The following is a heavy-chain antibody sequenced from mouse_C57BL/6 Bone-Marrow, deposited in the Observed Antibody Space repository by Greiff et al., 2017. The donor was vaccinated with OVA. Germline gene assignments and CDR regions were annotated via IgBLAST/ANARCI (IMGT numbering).Heavy chain of an antibody. Sequence: QVQLQQSGAELVKPGASVKISCKASGYAFSSYWMNWVKQRPGKGLEWIGQIYPGDGDTNYNGKFKGKATLTADKSSSTAYMQLSSLTSEDSAVYFCARVGCYYGSSYYFDYWGQGTTLTVCS. D-gene: IGHD1-1*01. J-gene: IGHJ2*01. CDR3: ARVGCYYGSSYYFDY. CDR1: GYAFSSYW. CDR2: IYPGDGDT. V-gene: IGHV1-80*01.